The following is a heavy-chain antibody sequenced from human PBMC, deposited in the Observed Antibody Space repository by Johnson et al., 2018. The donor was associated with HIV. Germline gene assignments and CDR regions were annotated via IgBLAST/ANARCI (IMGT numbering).Heavy chain of an antibody. CDR1: GFTFSNAW. V-gene: IGHV3-15*01. CDR3: PTYPDGSSWYRDAFDI. J-gene: IGHJ3*02. D-gene: IGHD6-13*01. Sequence: MQLVESGGGLVKPGGSLRLSCAASGFTFSNAWMSWVRQAPGKGLEWVGRIKSKTDGGTTDYAAPVKGRFIISRDDSKTTQYLQMNSLKIEDTDVYYCPTYPDGSSWYRDAFDIWGQGTMVTVSS. CDR2: IKSKTDGGTT.